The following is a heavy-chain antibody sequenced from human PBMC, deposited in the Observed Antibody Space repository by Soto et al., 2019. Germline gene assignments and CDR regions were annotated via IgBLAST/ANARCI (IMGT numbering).Heavy chain of an antibody. Sequence: QVQLVQSGAEVKKPGSSVKVSCKASGGTFSSYAISWVRQAPGQGLEWMGGIIPIFGTANYAQKLQGRVTITADESKSTGEMELSSLRAEDTAGYYCARDLHPTVEGPLGLEQAYAHWFDPWGQGTLVTVSS. CDR3: ARDLHPTVEGPLGLEQAYAHWFDP. V-gene: IGHV1-69*01. D-gene: IGHD4-17*01. J-gene: IGHJ5*02. CDR2: IIPIFGTA. CDR1: GGTFSSYA.